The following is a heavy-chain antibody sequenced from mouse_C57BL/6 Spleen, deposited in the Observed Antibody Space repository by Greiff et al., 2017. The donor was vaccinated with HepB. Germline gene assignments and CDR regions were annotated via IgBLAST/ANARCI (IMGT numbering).Heavy chain of an antibody. V-gene: IGHV1-55*01. Sequence: QVQLQQPGAELVKPGASVKMSCKASGYTFTSYWITWVKQRPGQGLEWIGDIYPGSGSTNYNEKFKSKATLTVDPSSSTAYMQLSSLTSEDSAVYYCARRTTVVATDYFDYWGQGTTLTVSS. D-gene: IGHD1-1*01. J-gene: IGHJ2*01. CDR3: ARRTTVVATDYFDY. CDR1: GYTFTSYW. CDR2: IYPGSGST.